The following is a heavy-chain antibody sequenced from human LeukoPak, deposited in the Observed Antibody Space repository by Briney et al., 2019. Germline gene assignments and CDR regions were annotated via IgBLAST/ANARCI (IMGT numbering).Heavy chain of an antibody. D-gene: IGHD1-26*01. V-gene: IGHV1-2*02. CDR2: INPKSGGT. J-gene: IGHJ4*02. Sequence: ASVKVSCMASEYTFTDYFIHWVRQAPGQGLEWMGWINPKSGGTNYAQKFQGRVTMTRDTSISTAYVDLRSLRSDDTAVYYCARVRIHLYFDDSGPFDYWGQGTLVTVSS. CDR1: EYTFTDYF. CDR3: ARVRIHLYFDDSGPFDY.